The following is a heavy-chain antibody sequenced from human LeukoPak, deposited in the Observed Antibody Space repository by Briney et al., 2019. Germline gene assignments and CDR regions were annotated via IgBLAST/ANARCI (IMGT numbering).Heavy chain of an antibody. D-gene: IGHD3-10*01. CDR2: ISYDGSNK. V-gene: IGHV3-30*04. CDR3: AREYIRYGSGSYSGSYYYMDV. CDR1: GFTFSSYA. J-gene: IGHJ6*03. Sequence: GRSLRLSCAASGFTFSSYAMHWVRQAPGKGLEWVAVISYDGSNKYHADSVKGRFTISRDNSKNTLYLQMNSLRAEDTAVYYCAREYIRYGSGSYSGSYYYMDVWGKGTTVTISS.